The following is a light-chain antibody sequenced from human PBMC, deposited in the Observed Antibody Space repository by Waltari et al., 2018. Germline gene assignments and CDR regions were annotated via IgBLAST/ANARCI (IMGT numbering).Light chain of an antibody. CDR2: AAS. CDR3: QQLNSYLGT. J-gene: IGKJ3*01. CDR1: QGISSY. V-gene: IGKV1-9*01. Sequence: DIQLTQSPSFLSASVGARVTITCRASQGISSYLAWDQQKPGKAPKLLIYAASTLQSGVPSRFSGSGSGTEFTLTISSLQPEDFATYYCQQLNSYLGTFGPGTKVDIK.